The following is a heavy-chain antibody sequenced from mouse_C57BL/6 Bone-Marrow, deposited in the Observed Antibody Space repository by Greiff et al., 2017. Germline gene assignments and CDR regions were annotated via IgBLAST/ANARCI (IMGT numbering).Heavy chain of an antibody. V-gene: IGHV1-82*01. D-gene: IGHD1-1*01. CDR3: AGRADSYGSSYFDY. CDR1: GYAFSSSW. CDR2: IYPGDGDT. Sequence: QVQLQQSGPELVKPGASVKISCKASGYAFSSSWMNWVKQRPGKGLEWIGRIYPGDGDTNYNGKFKGKATLTADKSSSTAYMQLSSLTSEDSAVSYCAGRADSYGSSYFDYWGQGTTLTVS. J-gene: IGHJ2*01.